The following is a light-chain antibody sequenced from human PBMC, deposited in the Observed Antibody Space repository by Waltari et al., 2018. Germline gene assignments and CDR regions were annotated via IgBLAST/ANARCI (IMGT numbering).Light chain of an antibody. CDR1: TSNIGNNY. CDR2: GNI. J-gene: IGLJ3*02. CDR3: GTWDGSARV. Sequence: QSALTQPPSVSAAPGQKVTISCSGSTSNIGNNYVSWYQHLPGTATKLLIYGNIKRPSRIPDRFSGSKSATSATLGITGLQTGDEGDYYCGTWDGSARVFGGGTKLTVL. V-gene: IGLV1-51*01.